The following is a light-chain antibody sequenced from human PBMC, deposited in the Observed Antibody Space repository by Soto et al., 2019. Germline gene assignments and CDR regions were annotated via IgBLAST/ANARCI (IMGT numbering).Light chain of an antibody. V-gene: IGKV1-5*01. Sequence: DIHMTQSPSTLSSSVGDIVTITFRASQSISSWLAWYQQKPGKAPSLLIFDASTLHSGVPSRFSGSGSGTEFTLTISSLQPDDFATYYCQQFAVSRTFGQGTKVDIK. CDR2: DAS. J-gene: IGKJ1*01. CDR1: QSISSW. CDR3: QQFAVSRT.